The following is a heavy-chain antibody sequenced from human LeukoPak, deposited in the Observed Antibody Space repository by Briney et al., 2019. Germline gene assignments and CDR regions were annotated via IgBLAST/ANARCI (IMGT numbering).Heavy chain of an antibody. V-gene: IGHV1-69*13. CDR2: IIPIFGTA. CDR1: GYTFTSYA. D-gene: IGHD3-16*02. Sequence: SVKVSCKASGYTFTSYAMHWVRQAPGQGLEWMGGIIPIFGTANYAQKFQGRVTITADESTSTAYMELSSLRSEDTAVYYCARGMDYDYVWGSYRPNYFDYWGQGTLVTVSS. CDR3: ARGMDYDYVWGSYRPNYFDY. J-gene: IGHJ4*02.